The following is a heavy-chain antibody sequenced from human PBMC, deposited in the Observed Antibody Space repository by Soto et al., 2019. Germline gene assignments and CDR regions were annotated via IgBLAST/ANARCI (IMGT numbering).Heavy chain of an antibody. J-gene: IGHJ5*02. CDR1: GYTFTSYA. CDR2: INAGNGNT. CDR3: ARERRTRNWFVP. V-gene: IGHV1-3*01. Sequence: ASVKVSCKASGYTFTSYAMHWVRQAPGQRLEWMGWINAGNGNTKYSQKFQGRVTITRDTSASTAYMELSSLRSEDTAVYYCARERRTRNWFVPWGQGTLVTVSS.